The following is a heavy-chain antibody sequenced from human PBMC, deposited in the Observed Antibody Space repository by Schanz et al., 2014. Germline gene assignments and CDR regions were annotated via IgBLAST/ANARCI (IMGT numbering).Heavy chain of an antibody. Sequence: EVRLVESGGGLVEPGGSLRLSCSGSGFTFSTSAMSWVRQAPGKGLEWVSSLGGSTGGIYYADSVRGRFTISRDNFKNRLYLQMNSLRLEDTAIYYCAKTLGGAGLTLYFDHWGQGSLVTVSS. CDR3: AKTLGGAGLTLYFDH. CDR1: GFTFSTSA. V-gene: IGHV3-23*04. D-gene: IGHD3-10*01. CDR2: LGGSTGGI. J-gene: IGHJ4*02.